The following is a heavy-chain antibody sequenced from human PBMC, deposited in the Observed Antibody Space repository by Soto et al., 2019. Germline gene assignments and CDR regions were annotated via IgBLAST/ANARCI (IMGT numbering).Heavy chain of an antibody. CDR3: AHSDGGYEIIYFDF. Sequence: SGPTLVNPTQTLTLTCTFSGFSFTTAGVAVGWIRQTPGGALEWLTLIYYNDDRRFSPSLKTRLTIAGDTSKNQVVLSLTNVDPGDTATYFCAHSDGGYEIIYFDFWGQGIPVTVSS. CDR1: GFSFTTAGVA. CDR2: IYYNDDR. V-gene: IGHV2-5*01. J-gene: IGHJ4*02. D-gene: IGHD5-12*01.